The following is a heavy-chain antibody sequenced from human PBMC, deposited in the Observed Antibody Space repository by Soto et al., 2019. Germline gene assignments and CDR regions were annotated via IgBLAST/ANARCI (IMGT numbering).Heavy chain of an antibody. J-gene: IGHJ6*02. CDR1: GFTFSTCT. Sequence: EVHLVESGGGRVKPGGSLRLSFAVSGFTFSTCTMNWVRQAPGKGLEWVSSISPSTSHIYYADSVKGRLTISRDNAKNSLFLQMNSLRAEDTAVYYCSGCSGGACHQNYGMDVWGQGTTVTVSS. D-gene: IGHD2-15*01. V-gene: IGHV3-21*01. CDR2: ISPSTSHI. CDR3: SGCSGGACHQNYGMDV.